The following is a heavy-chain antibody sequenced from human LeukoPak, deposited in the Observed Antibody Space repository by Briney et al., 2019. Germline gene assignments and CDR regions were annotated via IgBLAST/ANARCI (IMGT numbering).Heavy chain of an antibody. V-gene: IGHV3-48*03. CDR2: ISSSGSTI. J-gene: IGHJ6*02. D-gene: IGHD3-3*01. Sequence: GGSLRLSCEASGFTFSSYEMNWVRQAPGKGLEWVSYISSSGSTIYYADSVKGRFTISRDNAKNSLYLQMNSLGAEDTAVYYCARDRRHSRSGYYFTSLYYYYYGMDVWGQGTTVTVSS. CDR3: ARDRRHSRSGYYFTSLYYYYYGMDV. CDR1: GFTFSSYE.